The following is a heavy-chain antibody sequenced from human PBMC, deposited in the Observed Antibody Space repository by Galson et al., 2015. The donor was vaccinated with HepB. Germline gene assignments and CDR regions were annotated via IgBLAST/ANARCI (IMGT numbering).Heavy chain of an antibody. CDR3: ARGDLVGATGVFDY. V-gene: IGHV1-69*04. Sequence: SVKVSCKASGGTFSSYAISWVRQAPGQGLEWMGRIIPILGIANYAQKFQGRVTITADKSTSTAYMELSSLRSEDTAVYYCARGDLVGATGVFDYWGQGTLVTVSS. CDR1: GGTFSSYA. CDR2: IIPILGIA. D-gene: IGHD1-26*01. J-gene: IGHJ4*02.